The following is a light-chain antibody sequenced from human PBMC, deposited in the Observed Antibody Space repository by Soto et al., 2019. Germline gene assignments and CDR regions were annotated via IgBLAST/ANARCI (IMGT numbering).Light chain of an antibody. CDR3: QQYGSSRT. Sequence: EIVLTQSPGTLSLSPGERATLSCRASQSVSSSYLAWYQQKPGQAPRLLIYGASSRATGIPDRFSGSGSGIDFTLTSSRLEPEHFTMYYWQQYGSSRTFGQGTKLESK. CDR2: GAS. J-gene: IGKJ1*01. CDR1: QSVSSSY. V-gene: IGKV3-20*01.